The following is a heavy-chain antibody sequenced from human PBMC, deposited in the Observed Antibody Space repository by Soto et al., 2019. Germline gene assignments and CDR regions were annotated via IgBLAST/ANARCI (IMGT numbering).Heavy chain of an antibody. CDR1: GFSFSNYA. D-gene: IGHD2-21*01. V-gene: IGHV3-23*01. CDR2: ISGGGGGT. J-gene: IGHJ4*02. Sequence: EVQLLESGGGLVQPGGSLRLSCAASGFSFSNYAMNWVRQAPGKGLEWVSGISGGGGGTYYADSVKGRFITARDNSKNTVYLQMNSLRAEDTAFYYCAKESISDRAKFNFDSWGQGTLVTVSS. CDR3: AKESISDRAKFNFDS.